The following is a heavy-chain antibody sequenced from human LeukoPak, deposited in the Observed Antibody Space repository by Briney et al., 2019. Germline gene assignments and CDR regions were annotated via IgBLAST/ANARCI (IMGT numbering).Heavy chain of an antibody. J-gene: IGHJ6*02. CDR2: ISYDGSNK. V-gene: IGHV3-30*04. Sequence: GRSLRLSCAASGFTFSSYAMHWVRQAPGKGLEWVAVISYDGSNKYYADSVKGRFTISRDNSKNTLYLQMNSLRAEDTAVYYCASSGRDYASYYGMDVWGQGTTVTVSS. D-gene: IGHD4-17*01. CDR1: GFTFSSYA. CDR3: ASSGRDYASYYGMDV.